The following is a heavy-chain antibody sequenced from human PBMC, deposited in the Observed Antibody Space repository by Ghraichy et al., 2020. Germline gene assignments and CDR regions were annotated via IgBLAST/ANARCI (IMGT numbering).Heavy chain of an antibody. Sequence: GGSLRLSCAASGFTFSSYGMHWVRQAPGKGLEWVAFIRYDGSNKYYADSVKGRFTISRDNSKNTLYLQMNSLRAEDTAVYYCAKGSGYSSSWYSPYGMDVWGQGPTVTVSS. V-gene: IGHV3-30*02. CDR2: IRYDGSNK. J-gene: IGHJ6*02. D-gene: IGHD6-13*01. CDR3: AKGSGYSSSWYSPYGMDV. CDR1: GFTFSSYG.